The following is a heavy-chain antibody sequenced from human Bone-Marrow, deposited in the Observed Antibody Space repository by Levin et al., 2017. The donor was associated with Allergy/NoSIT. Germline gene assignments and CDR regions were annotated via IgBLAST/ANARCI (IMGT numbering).Heavy chain of an antibody. Sequence: SETLSLTCAVSGGSISSNTWWSWVRQPPEKGLEWIGEVSHSGSTHYNPSLQSRVTISVDKSKNHFSLNLSSVTAADTAAYYCASRPIYGGSDLYYYGMDVWGQGTTVTVSS. V-gene: IGHV4-4*02. CDR2: VSHSGST. D-gene: IGHD4-23*01. CDR3: ASRPIYGGSDLYYYGMDV. J-gene: IGHJ6*02. CDR1: GGSISSNTW.